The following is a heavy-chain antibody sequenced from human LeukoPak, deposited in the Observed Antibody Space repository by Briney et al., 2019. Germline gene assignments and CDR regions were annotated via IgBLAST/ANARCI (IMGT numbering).Heavy chain of an antibody. CDR1: EYTFSVYH. D-gene: IGHD1-26*01. V-gene: IGHV1-2*02. CDR2: INPDSGDT. J-gene: IGHJ6*02. Sequence: GASVTVSCKASEYTFSVYHIHWVRQAPGQGLEWMAWINPDSGDTNYAQKFQGRVTMTRDTSISTAYMELSSLRSEDTAVYYCATVNLRRGSYYYYYYGMDVWGQGTTVTVSS. CDR3: ATVNLRRGSYYYYYYGMDV.